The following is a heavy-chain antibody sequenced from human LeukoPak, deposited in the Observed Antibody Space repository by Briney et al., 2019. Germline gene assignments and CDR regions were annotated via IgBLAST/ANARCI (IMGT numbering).Heavy chain of an antibody. CDR3: ATGTYYNILTGYSRRRYFEH. J-gene: IGHJ4*02. V-gene: IGHV3-11*04. CDR1: GFTFSDYN. Sequence: GGSLRLSCAASGFTFSDYNMRWIRQAPGKGLEWVSSISRSGSTKYYADSVKGRFTISRDNAKNSLFLQMNSLRAEDTAVYYCATGTYYNILTGYSRRRYFEHWGQGTLVTVSS. CDR2: ISRSGSTK. D-gene: IGHD3-9*01.